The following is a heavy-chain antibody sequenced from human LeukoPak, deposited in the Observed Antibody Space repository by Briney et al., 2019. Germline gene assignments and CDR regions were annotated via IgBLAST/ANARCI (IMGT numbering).Heavy chain of an antibody. D-gene: IGHD5-12*01. CDR1: GGSFSGYY. Sequence: SETLSLTCAVYGGSFSGYYWSWIRQPPGKGLEWIGEINHSGSTNYNPSLKSRVTISVDTSKNQFSLKLSSVTAADTAVYYCARDNGIVATKEQVWFDPWGQGTLVTVSS. CDR2: INHSGST. V-gene: IGHV4-34*01. J-gene: IGHJ5*02. CDR3: ARDNGIVATKEQVWFDP.